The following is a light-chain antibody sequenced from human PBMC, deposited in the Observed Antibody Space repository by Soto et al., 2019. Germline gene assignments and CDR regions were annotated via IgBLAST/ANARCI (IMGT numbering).Light chain of an antibody. CDR1: SSDVGKYDR. J-gene: IGLJ1*01. CDR3: SSYTSTSRYV. Sequence: QSVLTQPPSVSGSPGQSVTISCTGTSSDVGKYDRVSRYQQPPGTAPKLIIYEVTNRPSGVPARFSGSKSGNTASLTISGLQAEDEADYYCSSYTSTSRYVFGAGTKVTVL. CDR2: EVT. V-gene: IGLV2-18*02.